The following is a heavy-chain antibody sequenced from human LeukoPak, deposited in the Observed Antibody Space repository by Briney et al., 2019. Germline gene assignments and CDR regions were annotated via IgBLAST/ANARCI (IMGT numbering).Heavy chain of an antibody. J-gene: IGHJ4*02. Sequence: PGGSPRFSCAASGFTFSSYWMHWVRQAPGKGLVWVSRINSDGSSTSFADSVKGRFTISRDNAKNTLHLQMNSLRAEDTAVYYCARGYYGFGYWGQGTLVTVSS. D-gene: IGHD3-10*01. CDR3: ARGYYGFGY. CDR2: INSDGSST. CDR1: GFTFSSYW. V-gene: IGHV3-74*01.